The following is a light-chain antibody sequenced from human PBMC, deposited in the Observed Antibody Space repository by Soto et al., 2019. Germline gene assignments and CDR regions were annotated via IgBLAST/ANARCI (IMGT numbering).Light chain of an antibody. V-gene: IGKV1-39*01. Sequence: DIEMTQSPSSLSASVGDRVTITCRASQNIRNCLNWYQQKPGKAPNLLINSASTLRSGVPSRFSGSGSGTDFSLTISSLQPEDFASYHCQQSFTTPCTFGQGTNVAIK. J-gene: IGKJ2*02. CDR1: QNIRNC. CDR2: SAS. CDR3: QQSFTTPCT.